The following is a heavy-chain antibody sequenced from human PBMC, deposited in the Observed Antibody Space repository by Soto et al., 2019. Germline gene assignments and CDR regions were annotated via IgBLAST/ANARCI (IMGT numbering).Heavy chain of an antibody. CDR3: ARESVGKAARPYQLDV. D-gene: IGHD6-6*01. V-gene: IGHV1-69*04. CDR2: IIPILGIA. CDR1: GGTFSSYT. J-gene: IGHJ6*04. Sequence: ASVKVSCKASGGTFSSYTISWVRQAPGQGLEWMGRIIPILGIANYAQKFQGRVTITADKSTSTAYMELSSLRSEDTAVYYCARESVGKAARPYQLDVWGKGTTVTVSS.